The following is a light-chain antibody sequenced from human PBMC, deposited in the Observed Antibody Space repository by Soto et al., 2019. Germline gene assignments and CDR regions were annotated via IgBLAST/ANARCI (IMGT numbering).Light chain of an antibody. J-gene: IGKJ4*01. CDR2: DAS. CDR3: QQYDNYPRT. CDR1: QSINNW. V-gene: IGKV1-5*01. Sequence: DIQMTQSPSTLSASVGDRVTITCRASQSINNWLAWYQQKPGKAPKFLIYDASNLESGVPSRFSGSASGTEFTLTISSLQPDDFATYYCQQYDNYPRTFGGGTNVDI.